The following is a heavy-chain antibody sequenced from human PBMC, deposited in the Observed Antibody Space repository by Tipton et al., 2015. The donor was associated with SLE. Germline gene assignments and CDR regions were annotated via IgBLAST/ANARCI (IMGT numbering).Heavy chain of an antibody. CDR2: IDHSGST. Sequence: TLSLTCAVYGGSISSRDWWSWIRQPPGKGLEWIGEIDHSGSTNYNPSLESRLTISVDLSKNRLSLQVNSVTAADTAVYYCARHIVGARGFDYWGQGTLVTVSS. J-gene: IGHJ4*02. CDR3: ARHIVGARGFDY. V-gene: IGHV4-4*02. D-gene: IGHD1-26*01. CDR1: GGSISSRDW.